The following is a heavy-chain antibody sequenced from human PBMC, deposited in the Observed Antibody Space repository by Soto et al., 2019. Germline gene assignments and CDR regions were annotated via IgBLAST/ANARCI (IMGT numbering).Heavy chain of an antibody. V-gene: IGHV1-3*01. CDR3: ARDWSTLIAAANF. CDR1: GYTFTSYA. J-gene: IGHJ4*02. CDR2: INAGNGNT. Sequence: GASVKVSCKASGYTFTSYAMHWVRQAPGQRLEWMGWINAGNGNTKYSQKFQGRVTITRDTSASTAYMELSSLRSEDTAVYYCARDWSTLIAAANFWGQGTLVTVSS. D-gene: IGHD6-13*01.